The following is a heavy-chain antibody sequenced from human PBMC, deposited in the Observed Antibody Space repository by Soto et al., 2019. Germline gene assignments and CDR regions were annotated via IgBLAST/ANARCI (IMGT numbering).Heavy chain of an antibody. D-gene: IGHD5-18*01. CDR1: GGSISSSSYY. CDR2: IYYSGST. Sequence: QLQLQESGPGLVKPSETLSLTCTVSGGSISSSSYYWGWIRQPPGKGLEWIGSIYYSGSTYYNPSLKSRVTISVDTSKNQFSLKLSSVTAADTAVYYCASSVDTAMAHDYWGQGTLVTVSS. CDR3: ASSVDTAMAHDY. J-gene: IGHJ4*02. V-gene: IGHV4-39*01.